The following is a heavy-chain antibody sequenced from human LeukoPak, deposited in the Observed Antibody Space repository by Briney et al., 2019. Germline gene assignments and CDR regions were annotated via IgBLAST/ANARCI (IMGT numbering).Heavy chain of an antibody. CDR2: IYSGGST. D-gene: IGHD3-22*01. CDR1: GFTVSSSY. Sequence: GGSLRLSCAASGFTVSSSYMSWVRQAPGKGLEWVSVIYSGGSTYYADSVKGRFTISRDNSKNTLYLQMNSLRAEDTAVYYCARDYYDSSAYSGYWGQRTLVTVSS. J-gene: IGHJ4*02. V-gene: IGHV3-66*01. CDR3: ARDYYDSSAYSGY.